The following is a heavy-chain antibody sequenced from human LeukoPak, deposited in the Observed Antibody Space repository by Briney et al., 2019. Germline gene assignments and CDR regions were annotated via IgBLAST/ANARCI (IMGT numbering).Heavy chain of an antibody. J-gene: IGHJ4*02. Sequence: GGSLRLSCAASGFTFSSYWMSWVRQAPGKGLEWVANIKQDGSEKYYVDSVKGRFTISRDNAKNSLYLQMNSLRAEDTALYYCAKDYNKNYGDFSFFDYWGQGTLVTVSS. CDR3: AKDYNKNYGDFSFFDY. CDR2: IKQDGSEK. D-gene: IGHD4-17*01. V-gene: IGHV3-7*03. CDR1: GFTFSSYW.